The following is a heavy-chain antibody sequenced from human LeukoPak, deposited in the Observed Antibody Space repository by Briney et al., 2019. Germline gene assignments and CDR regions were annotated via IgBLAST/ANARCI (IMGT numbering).Heavy chain of an antibody. D-gene: IGHD6-19*01. Sequence: GGSLRLSCAASGFTFSNYWMHWVRQAPGKGLVWVSRINNDGSSTSYADSVKGRFTISRDNAKNTLYLQMNSLRAEDTAVYYCARGGRTYSSGWSRPFDPWGQGTLVTVSS. J-gene: IGHJ5*02. V-gene: IGHV3-74*01. CDR2: INNDGSST. CDR1: GFTFSNYW. CDR3: ARGGRTYSSGWSRPFDP.